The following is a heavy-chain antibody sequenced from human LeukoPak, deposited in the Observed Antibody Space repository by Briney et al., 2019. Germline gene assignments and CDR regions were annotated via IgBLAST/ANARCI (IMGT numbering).Heavy chain of an antibody. CDR3: AGYDHSNYLAY. V-gene: IGHV4-59*12. J-gene: IGHJ4*02. CDR2: IHYSGST. D-gene: IGHD4-11*01. CDR1: GGSISSNY. Sequence: PSETLSLTCTVSGGSISSNYWSWIRQPPGKGLEWIGYIHYSGSTNYNPSPKSRVTISLDTTKNQYSLNLRSVTAAVTALYYSAGYDHSNYLAYWGQGTLVTVSS.